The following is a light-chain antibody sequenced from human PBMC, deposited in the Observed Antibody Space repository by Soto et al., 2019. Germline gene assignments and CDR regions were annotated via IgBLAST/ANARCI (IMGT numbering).Light chain of an antibody. J-gene: IGLJ3*02. Sequence: QSALTQPRLVSGSLGQSVTISCTGTSSNVGDYNYVSYYWYQQHPGKAPKLMIYDVSKRPSGVPARFSGSKSGNTASLTISGLQAEDEADYYCCSYAGTYPWVFGGGTKLTVL. CDR2: DVS. CDR1: SSNVGDYNY. CDR3: CSYAGTYPWV. V-gene: IGLV2-11*01.